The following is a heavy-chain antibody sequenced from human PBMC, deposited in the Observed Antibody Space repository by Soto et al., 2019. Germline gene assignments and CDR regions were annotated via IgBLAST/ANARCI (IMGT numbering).Heavy chain of an antibody. D-gene: IGHD6-13*01. J-gene: IGHJ4*02. CDR1: GFTFSSYA. CDR2: ISGSGGST. V-gene: IGHV3-23*01. CDR3: AKPRSSSWFYFDY. Sequence: GGSLRLACAASGFTFSSYAMSWVRQAPGKGLEWVSAISGSGGSTYYADSVKGRFTISRDNSKNTLYLQMNSLRAEDTAVYYCAKPRSSSWFYFDYWGQGTLVTVSS.